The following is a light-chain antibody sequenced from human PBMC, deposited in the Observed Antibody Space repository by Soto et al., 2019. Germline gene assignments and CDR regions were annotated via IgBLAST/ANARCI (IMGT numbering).Light chain of an antibody. CDR3: QHYNSYSEA. V-gene: IGKV1-5*03. CDR1: QTISSW. CDR2: KAS. Sequence: QSPSTLSGSVGDRVTITCRASQTISSWLAWYQQKPGKAPKLLIYKASTLKSGVPSRFSGSGSGAEFTLTISSLQPDDFATYYCQHYNSYSEAFGQGTKVDIK. J-gene: IGKJ1*01.